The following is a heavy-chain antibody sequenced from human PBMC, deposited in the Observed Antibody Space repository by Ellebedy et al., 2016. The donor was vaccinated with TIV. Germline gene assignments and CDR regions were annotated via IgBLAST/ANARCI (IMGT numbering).Heavy chain of an antibody. V-gene: IGHV6-1*01. Sequence: SQTLSLTCXISGDSVSSNSAAWNWIRQSPSRGLEWLGRTYYRSKWYNDYAVSVKSRITINPDTSKNQFSLQLNSVTPEDTAVYYCARGTHSSGWCPYDYWGQGTLVTVSS. CDR3: ARGTHSSGWCPYDY. J-gene: IGHJ4*02. CDR1: GDSVSSNSAA. D-gene: IGHD6-19*01. CDR2: TYYRSKWYN.